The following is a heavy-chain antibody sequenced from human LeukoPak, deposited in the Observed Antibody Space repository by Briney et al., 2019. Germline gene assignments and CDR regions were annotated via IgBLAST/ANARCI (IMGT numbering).Heavy chain of an antibody. CDR2: IRYTAADI. V-gene: IGHV3-11*01. CDR3: ARDDMLKRPSFDI. J-gene: IGHJ3*02. CDR1: GFPFSDYY. D-gene: IGHD1-1*01. Sequence: SGGPLRLSCAASGFPFSDYYMSWIRQAPGKGLEWISYIRYTAADIYYADPVKGRFTISRDNAKKSLYLQMNLLRADDTAVYYCARDDMLKRPSFDIWGQGTMVTVSS.